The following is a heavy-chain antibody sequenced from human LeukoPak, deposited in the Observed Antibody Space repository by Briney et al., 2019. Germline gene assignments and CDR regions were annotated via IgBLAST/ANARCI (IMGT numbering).Heavy chain of an antibody. V-gene: IGHV3-21*01. D-gene: IGHD4-17*01. CDR1: GFTFGDYA. Sequence: KSGGSLRLSCTASGFTFGDYAMSWVRQAPGEGLEWVSSISSRSTYISYADSVKGRFTISRDNAKNSLYLQMNSLRAEDTAVYFCARGRTTGDNYFDYWGQGTLVTVSS. J-gene: IGHJ4*02. CDR2: ISSRSTYI. CDR3: ARGRTTGDNYFDY.